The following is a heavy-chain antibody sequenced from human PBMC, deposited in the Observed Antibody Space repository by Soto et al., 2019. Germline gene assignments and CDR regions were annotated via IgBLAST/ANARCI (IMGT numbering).Heavy chain of an antibody. J-gene: IGHJ6*02. D-gene: IGHD6-13*01. V-gene: IGHV4-30-4*02. CDR1: GGSISSGDYY. CDR2: IFYSGST. Sequence: SETLSLTCTVSGGSISSGDYYWSWIRQPPGKGLEWIGYIFYSGSTYYNPSLKSRLSISVDTSKNQFSLKLSSVTAADTAVYYCASSNIAAAGFYYYGMDVWGRGTTVTVSS. CDR3: ASSNIAAAGFYYYGMDV.